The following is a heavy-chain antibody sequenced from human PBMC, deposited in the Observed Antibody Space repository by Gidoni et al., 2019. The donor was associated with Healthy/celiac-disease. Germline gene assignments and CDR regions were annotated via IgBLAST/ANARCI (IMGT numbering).Heavy chain of an antibody. J-gene: IGHJ6*02. CDR2: INPSGGST. V-gene: IGHV1-46*03. CDR3: ASVKDCTNGVCYYNTLSYGMDV. D-gene: IGHD2-8*01. Sequence: QVQLVQSGAEVKKPGASVKVSCKASGYTFTSYYMHWVRHAPGQGREWMGIINPSGGSTSYAQKFQGRVTMTRDTSTSTVYMELSSRRSEDTAVYYCASVKDCTNGVCYYNTLSYGMDVWGQGTTVTVSS. CDR1: GYTFTSYY.